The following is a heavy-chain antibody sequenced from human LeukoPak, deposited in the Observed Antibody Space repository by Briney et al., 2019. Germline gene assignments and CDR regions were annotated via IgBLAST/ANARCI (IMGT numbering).Heavy chain of an antibody. D-gene: IGHD3-22*01. V-gene: IGHV1-18*01. Sequence: ASVKVSCKASGYAFTSYGISWVLQAPGQGLEWMGWISAYNGNTNYAQKLQGRVTMTTDTSTSTAYMELRSLRSDDTAVYYCARAPVTMIVVVITPPDYWGQGTLVTVSS. J-gene: IGHJ4*02. CDR2: ISAYNGNT. CDR1: GYAFTSYG. CDR3: ARAPVTMIVVVITPPDY.